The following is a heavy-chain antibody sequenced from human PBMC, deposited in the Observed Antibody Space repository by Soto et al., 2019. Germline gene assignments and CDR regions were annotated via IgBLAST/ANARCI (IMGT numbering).Heavy chain of an antibody. CDR2: IHPGESDT. CDR1: GYSFTTYW. CDR3: ARPEATYYHYYGMDC. V-gene: IGHV5-51*01. J-gene: IGHJ6*02. Sequence: GESLKISCKSYGYSFTTYWIAWVRQMPGKGLEWMGSIHPGESDTRYSPSFHGQVPISADRSIPPAYLQWSSLKASATAMYYWARPEATYYHYYGMDCGGQGTTVTVSS.